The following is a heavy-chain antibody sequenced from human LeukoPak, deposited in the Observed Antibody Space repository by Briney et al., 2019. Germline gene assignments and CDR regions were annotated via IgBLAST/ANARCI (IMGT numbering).Heavy chain of an antibody. J-gene: IGHJ4*02. V-gene: IGHV4-61*09. CDR2: IYTTGST. Sequence: SQTLSLICSVSGGSISSSRYYWSWIRQPAGKGLEWIGHIYTTGSTSYNPSLKSRVTISGDTSKNQFSLKLSSVTATDTAVYYCARYQNWGSWYYFDYWGQGTLVTVSS. CDR1: GGSISSSRYY. D-gene: IGHD7-27*01. CDR3: ARYQNWGSWYYFDY.